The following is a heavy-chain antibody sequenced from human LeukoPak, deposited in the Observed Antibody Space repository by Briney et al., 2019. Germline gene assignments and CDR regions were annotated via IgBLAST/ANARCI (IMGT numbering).Heavy chain of an antibody. D-gene: IGHD3-3*01. CDR1: GGSISSYY. CDR3: ARGGTYYDFWSGYSRDEVGPEFDY. CDR2: IYYSGST. V-gene: IGHV4-59*01. Sequence: SETLSLTCTVSGGSISSYYWSWIRQPPGKGLEWIGYIYYSGSTNYNPSLKSRVTISVDTSKNQFSLKLSSVTAADTAVYYCARGGTYYDFWSGYSRDEVGPEFDYWGQGTLVTVSS. J-gene: IGHJ4*02.